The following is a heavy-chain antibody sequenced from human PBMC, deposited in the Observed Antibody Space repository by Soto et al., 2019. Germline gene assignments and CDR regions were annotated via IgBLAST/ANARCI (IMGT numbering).Heavy chain of an antibody. V-gene: IGHV1-69*01. CDR2: IIPIFGTA. J-gene: IGHJ6*02. CDR3: TSYRGGYYKGPHYYYYYGMDV. CDR1: GGTFSSYA. D-gene: IGHD3-3*01. Sequence: QVQLVQSGAEVKKPGSSVKVSCKASGGTFSSYAISWVRQAPGQGLEWMGGIIPIFGTANYAQKFQGRVTITADESTSTAYMELSSLRSEDTPVYYCTSYRGGYYKGPHYYYYYGMDVWGQGTTVTVSS.